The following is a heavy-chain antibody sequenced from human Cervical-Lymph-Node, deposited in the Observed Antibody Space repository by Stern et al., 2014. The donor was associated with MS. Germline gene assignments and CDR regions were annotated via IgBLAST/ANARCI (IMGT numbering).Heavy chain of an antibody. CDR1: GYHFTDFH. D-gene: IGHD3-16*01. V-gene: IGHV1-8*01. J-gene: IGHJ5*02. CDR3: ARGRGGGTMKRFDP. Sequence: QVQLVQSGAEVKKPGASVKVSCKASGYHFTDFHINWVRQATGQGLEWMGWMNPESGDTGYAQRFQGRVTMTTNRSITTVYMELSSLKSEDTAVYYCARGRGGGTMKRFDPWGQGSLVTVSS. CDR2: MNPESGDT.